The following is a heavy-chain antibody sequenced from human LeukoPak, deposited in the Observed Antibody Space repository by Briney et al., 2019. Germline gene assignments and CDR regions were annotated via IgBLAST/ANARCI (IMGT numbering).Heavy chain of an antibody. D-gene: IGHD6-19*01. CDR2: ISGSGGST. CDR3: AKSTRRPSPIAVAGTFDY. J-gene: IGHJ4*02. Sequence: GGSLRLSCAASGFTFSSYAMSWVRQAPGKGLEWVSAISGSGGSTYYADSVKGRFTISRDNAKNSLYLQMNSLRAEDTALYYCAKSTRRPSPIAVAGTFDYWGQGTLVTVSS. CDR1: GFTFSSYA. V-gene: IGHV3-23*01.